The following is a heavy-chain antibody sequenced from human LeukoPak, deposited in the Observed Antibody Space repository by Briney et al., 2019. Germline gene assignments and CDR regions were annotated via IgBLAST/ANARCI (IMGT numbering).Heavy chain of an antibody. D-gene: IGHD3-22*01. CDR2: ISYDGSNK. Sequence: PGRSLRLSCAASGFTFSRYAIHWVRQSPGKGLEWVAVISYDGSNKYYADSVKGRFTISRDNAKNSLYLQMNSLRAEDTAVYYCARDPSYYDSSGYLGKFDYWGQGTLVTVSS. CDR3: ARDPSYYDSSGYLGKFDY. V-gene: IGHV3-30*03. CDR1: GFTFSRYA. J-gene: IGHJ4*02.